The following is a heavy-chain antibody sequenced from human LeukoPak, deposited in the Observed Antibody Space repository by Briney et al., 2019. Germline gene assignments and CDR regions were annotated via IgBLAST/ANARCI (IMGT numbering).Heavy chain of an antibody. Sequence: SSVKVSRKASGGTLSSYAISWVRQAPGQGLEWMGGIIPIFGTANYAQKFQGRVTITADESTSTAYMELSSLRSEDTAVYYCARETVDLRGYFDYWGQGTLVTVSS. CDR1: GGTLSSYA. J-gene: IGHJ4*02. D-gene: IGHD5-12*01. CDR2: IIPIFGTA. CDR3: ARETVDLRGYFDY. V-gene: IGHV1-69*13.